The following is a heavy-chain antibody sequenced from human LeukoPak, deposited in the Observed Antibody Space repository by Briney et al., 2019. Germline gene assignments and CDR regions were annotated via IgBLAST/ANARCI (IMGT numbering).Heavy chain of an antibody. CDR1: GVSINSSIYY. J-gene: IGHJ5*02. CDR2: IFYSGDT. D-gene: IGHD2-2*01. CDR3: ARDGAIPTAVNWFDP. Sequence: SETLSLTCTVAGVSINSSIYYWGWIRQPPGKGLEWIGSIFYSGDTSYNPSLESRVTISLDTSKSQFSLKLQSVTAADTGIYYCARDGAIPTAVNWFDPWGQGTLVGVSS. V-gene: IGHV4-39*07.